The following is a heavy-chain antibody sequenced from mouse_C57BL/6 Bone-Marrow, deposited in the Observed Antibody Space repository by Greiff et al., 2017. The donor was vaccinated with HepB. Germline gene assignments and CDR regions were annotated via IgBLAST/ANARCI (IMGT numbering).Heavy chain of an antibody. CDR2: IYPGDGDT. CDR3: ARLHYSNLRVFDY. CDR1: GYAFSSSW. D-gene: IGHD2-5*01. J-gene: IGHJ2*01. V-gene: IGHV1-82*01. Sequence: VQLQQSGPELVKPGASVKISCKASGYAFSSSWMNWVKQRPGKGLEWIGRIYPGDGDTNYNGKFKGKATLTADKSSSTAYMQISSLTSEDSAVYFCARLHYSNLRVFDYWGQGTTLTVSS.